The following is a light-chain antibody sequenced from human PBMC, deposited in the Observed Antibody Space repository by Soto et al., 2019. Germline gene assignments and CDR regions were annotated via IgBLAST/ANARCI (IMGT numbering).Light chain of an antibody. CDR3: QQYYNWPPYT. CDR1: QSISSW. Sequence: DIQMTQSPATLSASAGDRVTITCRASQSISSWLAWYQQKPGKAPKLLIYDASSLESGVPSRFSGSGSGTEFTLTISSLQPDDFATYYCQQYYNWPPYTFGQGTKVDFK. J-gene: IGKJ2*01. V-gene: IGKV1-5*01. CDR2: DAS.